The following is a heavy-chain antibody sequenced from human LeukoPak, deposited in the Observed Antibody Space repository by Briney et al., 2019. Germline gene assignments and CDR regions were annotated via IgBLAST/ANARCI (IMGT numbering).Heavy chain of an antibody. D-gene: IGHD4-17*01. CDR1: GFTFSSYW. J-gene: IGHJ4*02. V-gene: IGHV3-74*01. Sequence: GGSLRLSCAAPGFTFSSYWMHWVRQAPGKGLVWVSRINSDGSSTSYADSVKGRFTISRDNAKNTLYLQMNSLRAEDTAVYYCARVKDDYVPAPFDYWGQGTLVTVSS. CDR3: ARVKDDYVPAPFDY. CDR2: INSDGSST.